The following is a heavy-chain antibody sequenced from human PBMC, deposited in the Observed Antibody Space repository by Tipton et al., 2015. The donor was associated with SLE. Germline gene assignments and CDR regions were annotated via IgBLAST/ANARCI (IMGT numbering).Heavy chain of an antibody. CDR3: ARGSYDMDV. V-gene: IGHV4-39*07. Sequence: TLSLTCAVYGGSISSSSYYWAYWGWIRQSPDKGVEWIGEIYHRGSTNYNPSLKSRVTVSIDTSKNQFSLRLSSGTAADTAVYYCARGSYDMDVWGQGTTVSVSS. CDR1: GGSISSSSYY. J-gene: IGHJ6*02. CDR2: IYHRGST.